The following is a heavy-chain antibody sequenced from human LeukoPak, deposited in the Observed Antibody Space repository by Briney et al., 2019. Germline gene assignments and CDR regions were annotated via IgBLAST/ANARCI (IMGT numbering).Heavy chain of an antibody. J-gene: IGHJ4*02. CDR2: ISGSGGST. Sequence: GGSLRLSCAASGFTFSSYAMSWVRQAPGKGLEWVSAISGSGGSTYYADSVKGRFTISRDNSKNTLYLRMNSLRAEDTAVYYCAKDAPVNIVVVPAANSWGQGTLVTVSS. D-gene: IGHD2-2*01. CDR1: GFTFSSYA. V-gene: IGHV3-23*01. CDR3: AKDAPVNIVVVPAANS.